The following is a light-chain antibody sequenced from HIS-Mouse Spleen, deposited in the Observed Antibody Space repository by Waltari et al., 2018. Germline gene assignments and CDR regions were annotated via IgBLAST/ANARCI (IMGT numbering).Light chain of an antibody. J-gene: IGLJ1*01. CDR3: QVWDSSSDHPYV. V-gene: IGLV3-21*03. CDR2: DDS. Sequence: SYVLTQPPSVSVAPGKTARITCGGNNIGSNSVHWYKQKPGQAPVLVVYDDSDRPSGIPERFSGSNSGNTATLTISRVEAGDEADYYCQVWDSSSDHPYVFGTGTKVTVL. CDR1: NIGSNS.